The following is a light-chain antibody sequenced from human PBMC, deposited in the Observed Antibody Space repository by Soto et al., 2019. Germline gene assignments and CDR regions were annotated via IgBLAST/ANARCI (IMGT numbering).Light chain of an antibody. CDR2: EVS. J-gene: IGLJ2*01. CDR3: SSYAGSLVV. V-gene: IGLV2-8*01. Sequence: QSALTQPPSASGSPGQSVTISCTGTSSDVGGYNYVSWYQQHPGKAPKLMIYEVSKRPSGVPDRFSGSKSGNTASLTDSGLQAEDEADYYCSSYAGSLVVFGGGTQLTVL. CDR1: SSDVGGYNY.